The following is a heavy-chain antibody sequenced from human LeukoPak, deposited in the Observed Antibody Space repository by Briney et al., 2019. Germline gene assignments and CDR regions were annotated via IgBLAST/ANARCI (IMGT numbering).Heavy chain of an antibody. CDR2: ISGSGGST. D-gene: IGHD4-17*01. J-gene: IGHJ4*02. CDR1: GFTFSSYA. Sequence: GGSLRLSCAASGFTFSSYAMSWVRQAPGKGLEWVSAISGSGGSTYYADSVKGRFTISRDNSKNTLYLQMNSLGAEDTAVYYCAKDPGYGDYQYWGQGTLVTVSS. CDR3: AKDPGYGDYQY. V-gene: IGHV3-23*01.